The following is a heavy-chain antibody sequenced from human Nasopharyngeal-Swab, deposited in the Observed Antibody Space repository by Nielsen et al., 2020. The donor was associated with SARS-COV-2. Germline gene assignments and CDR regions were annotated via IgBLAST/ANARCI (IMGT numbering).Heavy chain of an antibody. V-gene: IGHV3-30*02. Sequence: GGSPRLSCAASGFTFSSYGMHWVRQAPGKGLEWVAVIWYDGSNKYYADSVKGRFTISRDNSKNTLYLQMNSLRAEDTAVYYCAKAGTAAGFDYWGQGTLVTVSS. CDR2: IWYDGSNK. CDR1: GFTFSSYG. D-gene: IGHD6-13*01. CDR3: AKAGTAAGFDY. J-gene: IGHJ4*02.